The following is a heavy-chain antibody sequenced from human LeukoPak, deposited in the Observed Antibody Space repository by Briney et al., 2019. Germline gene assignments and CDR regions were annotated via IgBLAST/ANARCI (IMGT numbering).Heavy chain of an antibody. J-gene: IGHJ4*02. V-gene: IGHV1-2*02. D-gene: IGHD6-13*01. CDR2: INPNSGGT. CDR3: ASRDIAAAVPFDY. Sequence: AASVKVSCKASGYTFTGYYMHWVRQAPGQGLEWMGWINPNSGGTNYAQKFQGRVTMTRDTSINTAYMELSRLRSDDTAVYYCASRDIAAAVPFDYWGQGTLVTVSS. CDR1: GYTFTGYY.